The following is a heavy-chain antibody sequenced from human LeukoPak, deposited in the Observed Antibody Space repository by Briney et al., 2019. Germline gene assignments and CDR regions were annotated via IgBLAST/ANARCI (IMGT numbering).Heavy chain of an antibody. CDR2: IYTSGST. J-gene: IGHJ4*02. CDR1: GGSISSYY. Sequence: SETLSLTCTVSGGSISSYYWSWIRQPAGKGLEWIGRIYTSGSTNYNPSLKSRVTMSVDTSKNQFSLKLSSVTAADTAVYYCAREVTGYGSGSYRFDYWGQGTLVTVSS. D-gene: IGHD3-10*01. CDR3: AREVTGYGSGSYRFDY. V-gene: IGHV4-4*07.